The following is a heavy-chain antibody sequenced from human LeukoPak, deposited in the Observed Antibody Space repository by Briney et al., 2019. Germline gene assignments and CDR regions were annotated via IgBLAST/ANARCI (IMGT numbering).Heavy chain of an antibody. CDR1: GYSFTSYW. CDR3: ARGRDGYNYFDAFDI. CDR2: IYPDDSDT. J-gene: IGHJ3*02. Sequence: GESLQISCQGSGYSFTSYWIGWVRQLPGKGLEWMGIIYPDDSDTRYSPSFQGQVTISADKSISTAYLQWSSLKASDIAMYYCARGRDGYNYFDAFDIWGQGTMVTVSS. V-gene: IGHV5-51*01. D-gene: IGHD5-24*01.